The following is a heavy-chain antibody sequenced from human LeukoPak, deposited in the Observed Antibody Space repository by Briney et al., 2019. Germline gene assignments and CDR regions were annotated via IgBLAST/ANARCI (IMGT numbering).Heavy chain of an antibody. CDR1: GFTFTSSA. V-gene: IGHV1-58*02. D-gene: IGHD2-15*01. Sequence: ASLKVSCKASGFTFTSSAMQWVRQARGQRLEWIGWIVVGSGNTNYAQKFQERVTITRDMSTGTAYMELSSLRSEDTAVYYCAADAYCSGGSCYSGFYYYYYMDVWGKGTTVTVSS. CDR3: AADAYCSGGSCYSGFYYYYYMDV. CDR2: IVVGSGNT. J-gene: IGHJ6*03.